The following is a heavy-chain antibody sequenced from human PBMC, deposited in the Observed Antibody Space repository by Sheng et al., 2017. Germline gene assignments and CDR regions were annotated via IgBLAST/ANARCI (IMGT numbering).Heavy chain of an antibody. V-gene: IGHV1-69*05. Sequence: QVQLVQSGAEVKKPGSSVKVSCKASGGTFSSYAISWVRQAPGQGLEWMGGIIPIFGTANYAQKFQGRVTITTDESTSTAYMELSSLRSEDTAVYYCARDLRYCSGGSCYSGWFDPWGQGTLVTVSS. CDR1: GGTFSSYA. CDR2: IIPIFGTA. CDR3: ARDLRYCSGGSCYSGWFDP. D-gene: IGHD2-15*01. J-gene: IGHJ5*02.